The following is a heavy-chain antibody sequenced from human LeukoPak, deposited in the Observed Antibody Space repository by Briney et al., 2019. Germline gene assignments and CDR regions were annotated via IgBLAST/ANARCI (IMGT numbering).Heavy chain of an antibody. V-gene: IGHV4-38-2*02. CDR3: ARSGYYDNVFDI. D-gene: IGHD3-22*01. Sequence: PLETLSLTSTVYGYSITSGFQWGWIRQPPGKGLEWIGTIYHSGTTYHNPSLKSRVTILVDTYENQFSLNLNSVTAADTAVYYCARSGYYDNVFDIWGQGTMVTVSS. CDR1: GYSITSGFQ. CDR2: IYHSGTT. J-gene: IGHJ3*02.